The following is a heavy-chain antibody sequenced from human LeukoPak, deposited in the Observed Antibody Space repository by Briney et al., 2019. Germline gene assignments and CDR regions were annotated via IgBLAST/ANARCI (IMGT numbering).Heavy chain of an antibody. V-gene: IGHV1-69*13. J-gene: IGHJ4*02. D-gene: IGHD6-6*01. Sequence: SVKVSCKASGGTFSSYAISWVPQAPGQGLEWMGGIIPIFGTANYAQKFQGRVTITADESTSTAYMELSSLRSEDTAVYYCARGREQLVYYFDYWGQGTLVTVSS. CDR1: GGTFSSYA. CDR2: IIPIFGTA. CDR3: ARGREQLVYYFDY.